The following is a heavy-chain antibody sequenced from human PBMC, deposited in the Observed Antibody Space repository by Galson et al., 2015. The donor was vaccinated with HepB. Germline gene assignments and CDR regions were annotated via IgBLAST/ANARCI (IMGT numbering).Heavy chain of an antibody. CDR1: GFSLSTGGMC. J-gene: IGHJ4*02. Sequence: PALVKPTQTLTLTCTFSGFSLSTGGMCVSWIRQPPGKALEWLARIDWDDDKYYSTSLKTRLTISKDTSKNQVVLTMTNMDPVDTATYYCARMTPGDDFWSGYDYWGQGTLVTVSS. CDR2: IDWDDDK. D-gene: IGHD3-3*01. V-gene: IGHV2-70*11. CDR3: ARMTPGDDFWSGYDY.